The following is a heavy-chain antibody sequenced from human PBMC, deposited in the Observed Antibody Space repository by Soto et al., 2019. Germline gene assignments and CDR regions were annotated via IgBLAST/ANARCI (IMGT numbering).Heavy chain of an antibody. Sequence: EVQLVESGGGLVQPGGSLRLSCAASGFTFSDYWMSWVRQAPGKGLECVANIKTDGSEKYYVDPVKGRFTISRDNSKNLLYLQMNSLRAEETAVYYCASSMGGGGNDYWGQGTLVAVSS. CDR1: GFTFSDYW. J-gene: IGHJ4*02. D-gene: IGHD3-10*01. V-gene: IGHV3-7*05. CDR2: IKTDGSEK. CDR3: ASSMGGGGNDY.